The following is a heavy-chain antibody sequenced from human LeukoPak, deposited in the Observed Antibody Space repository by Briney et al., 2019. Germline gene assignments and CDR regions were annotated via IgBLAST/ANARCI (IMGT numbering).Heavy chain of an antibody. V-gene: IGHV1-69*06. CDR1: GGTFSSYA. CDR3: TREGVYSPDPSSYHRYAFDI. D-gene: IGHD3-16*02. J-gene: IGHJ3*02. Sequence: SVKVSCKASGGTFSSYAISWVRQAPGQGLEWMGGIIPIFGTANFAQKFQGRVTITADKSTNTAHMELSGLRSEDTAVYYCTREGVYSPDPSSYHRYAFDIWGQGTVVTVSS. CDR2: IIPIFGTA.